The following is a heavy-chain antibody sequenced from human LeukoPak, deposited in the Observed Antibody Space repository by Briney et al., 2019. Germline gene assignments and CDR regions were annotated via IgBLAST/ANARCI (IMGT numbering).Heavy chain of an antibody. Sequence: SETLSLTFNVSGDSISTYYWGWIRQPPGKGLDWIGYIYYSGSTNYNPSLKSRVTISVDTSKNQFSLKLSSVTAADTAVYYCARGGLRGYSYGQRFDYWGQGILVTVSS. V-gene: IGHV4-59*01. CDR2: IYYSGST. J-gene: IGHJ4*02. CDR1: GDSISTYY. CDR3: ARGGLRGYSYGQRFDY. D-gene: IGHD5-18*01.